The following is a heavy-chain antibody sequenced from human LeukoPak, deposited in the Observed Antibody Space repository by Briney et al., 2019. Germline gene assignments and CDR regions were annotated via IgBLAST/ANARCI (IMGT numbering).Heavy chain of an antibody. CDR2: ISYDGSNK. D-gene: IGHD6-13*01. Sequence: LSLTCAVSGGSISSSNWWSWVRQAPGKGLEWVAVISYDGSNKYYADSVKGRFTISRDNSKNTLYLQMNSLRAEDTAVYYCARGGIAAAGTFDYWGQGTLVTVSS. V-gene: IGHV3-30-3*01. J-gene: IGHJ4*02. CDR3: ARGGIAAAGTFDY. CDR1: GGSISSSN.